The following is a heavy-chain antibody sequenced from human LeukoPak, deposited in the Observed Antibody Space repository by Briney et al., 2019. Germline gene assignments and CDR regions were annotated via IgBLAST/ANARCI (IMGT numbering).Heavy chain of an antibody. D-gene: IGHD2-15*01. Sequence: SETLSLTCTVSGGSISSYYWSWIRQPPGKGLEWIGYIYYSGSTNYNPSLKSRVTISVDTSKNQFSLKLSSATAADTAVYYCARRYCSGGSCYSSLDYWGQGSLVTVSS. J-gene: IGHJ4*02. CDR2: IYYSGST. CDR1: GGSISSYY. CDR3: ARRYCSGGSCYSSLDY. V-gene: IGHV4-59*08.